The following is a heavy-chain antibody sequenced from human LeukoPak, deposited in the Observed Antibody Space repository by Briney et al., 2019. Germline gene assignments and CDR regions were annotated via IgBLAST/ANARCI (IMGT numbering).Heavy chain of an antibody. Sequence: PSETLSLTCAVYGGSFSGYYWSWIRQPPGKGLKWIGEINHSGSTNYNPSLKSRVTISVDTSKNQFSLKLSSVTAADTAVYYCATLAYYDFWSGYGFDYWGQGTLVTVSS. CDR3: ATLAYYDFWSGYGFDY. J-gene: IGHJ4*02. CDR1: GGSFSGYY. V-gene: IGHV4-34*01. CDR2: INHSGST. D-gene: IGHD3-3*01.